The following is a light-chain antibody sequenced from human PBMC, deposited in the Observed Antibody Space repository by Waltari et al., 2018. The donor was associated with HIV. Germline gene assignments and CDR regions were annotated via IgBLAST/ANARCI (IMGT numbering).Light chain of an antibody. CDR2: GVT. Sequence: QSPLYQPASVSGSPGQSITIPCSGVSHKIDFYNFVSWYQLRPGKAPQLIIFGVTRLPSGISSRFAGSTSGGTASLTISDLQIEDEADYFCSSFAGTGTPMFGGGTKLTVL. V-gene: IGLV2-14*01. CDR1: SHKIDFYNF. J-gene: IGLJ3*02. CDR3: SSFAGTGTPM.